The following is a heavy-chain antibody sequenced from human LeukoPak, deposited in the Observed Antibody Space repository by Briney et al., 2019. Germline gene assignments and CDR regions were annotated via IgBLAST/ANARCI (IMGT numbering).Heavy chain of an antibody. D-gene: IGHD3-10*01. V-gene: IGHV3-7*01. Sequence: GGSLRLSCAASGFTFSSYWMSWVRRAPGKGLEWVANIKQDGSEKCYVDSVKGRFTISRDNAKNSLYLQMNSLRAEDTAVYYCARGRSGSYYFDYWGQGTLVTVSS. CDR1: GFTFSSYW. CDR3: ARGRSGSYYFDY. J-gene: IGHJ4*02. CDR2: IKQDGSEK.